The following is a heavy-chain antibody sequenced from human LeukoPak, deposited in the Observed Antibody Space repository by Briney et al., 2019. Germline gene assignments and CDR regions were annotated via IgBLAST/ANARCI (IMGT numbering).Heavy chain of an antibody. CDR1: GYTFTSYY. CDR2: INPSGGST. J-gene: IGHJ3*02. D-gene: IGHD3-22*01. CDR3: ARGPYITMIVVVTGNAFDI. V-gene: IGHV1-46*01. Sequence: ASVKVSCKAPGYTFTSYYMHWVRQAPGQGLEWMGIINPSGGSTSYAQKFQGRVAMTRDTSTSTVYMELSSLRSEDTAVYYCARGPYITMIVVVTGNAFDIWGQGTMVTVSS.